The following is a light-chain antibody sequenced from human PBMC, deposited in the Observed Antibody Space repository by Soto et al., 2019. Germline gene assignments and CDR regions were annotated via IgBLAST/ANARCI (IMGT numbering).Light chain of an antibody. CDR2: DAS. J-gene: IGKJ1*01. Sequence: DSQMTQSPSTLSASVGDRVTITCRASQSISSWLAWYQQKPGKAPKLLIYDASSLESGVPSRFSGSGSGTDFTLTISSLQSEDFAVYYCQQYNNWPRPFGQGTKVDNK. V-gene: IGKV1-5*01. CDR1: QSISSW. CDR3: QQYNNWPRP.